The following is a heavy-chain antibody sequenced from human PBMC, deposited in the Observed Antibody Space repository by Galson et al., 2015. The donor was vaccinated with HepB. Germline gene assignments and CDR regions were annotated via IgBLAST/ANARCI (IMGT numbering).Heavy chain of an antibody. J-gene: IGHJ6*02. V-gene: IGHV3-30*18. D-gene: IGHD1-26*01. Sequence: SLRLSCAASGFTLSSYSMHWVRQAPGKGLEWVAVISYDGSNKYYADSVKGRFTISRDNSKNTLYLQMNSLRAEDTAVYYCAKGSMGSYNYYYYGMDVWGQGTTVTVSS. CDR2: ISYDGSNK. CDR1: GFTLSSYS. CDR3: AKGSMGSYNYYYYGMDV.